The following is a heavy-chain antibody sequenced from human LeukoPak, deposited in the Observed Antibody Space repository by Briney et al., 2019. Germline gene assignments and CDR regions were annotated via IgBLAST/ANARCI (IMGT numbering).Heavy chain of an antibody. J-gene: IGHJ4*02. CDR2: ISWDGGST. CDR3: AKASFRYVIVGYYFDY. V-gene: IGHV3-43*01. D-gene: IGHD3-22*01. Sequence: PGGSLRLSCAASGFTFDDYTMHWVRQAPGKGLEWVSLISWDGGSTYYADSVKGRFTISRDNSKNSLYLQMNSLRTEDTALYYCAKASFRYVIVGYYFDYWGQGTLVTVSS. CDR1: GFTFDDYT.